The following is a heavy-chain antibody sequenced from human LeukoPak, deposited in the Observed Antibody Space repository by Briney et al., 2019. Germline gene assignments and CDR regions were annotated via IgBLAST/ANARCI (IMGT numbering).Heavy chain of an antibody. CDR3: AKLPVRPYYGSGIDY. Sequence: GGSLRLSCAASEFTFSSYAMTWVRQAPGKGLEWVSSISGSGGSTYYADPVKGRFTISRDNSKNTLYLQMNSLRAEDTAIYYCAKLPVRPYYGSGIDYWGQGTLVTVSS. J-gene: IGHJ4*02. D-gene: IGHD3-10*01. CDR1: EFTFSSYA. V-gene: IGHV3-23*01. CDR2: ISGSGGST.